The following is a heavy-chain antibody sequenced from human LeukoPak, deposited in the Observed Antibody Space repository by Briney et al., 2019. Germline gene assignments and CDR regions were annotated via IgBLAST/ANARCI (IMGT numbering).Heavy chain of an antibody. CDR1: GGSISSSSYY. J-gene: IGHJ4*02. CDR2: IYYSGST. CDR3: ARFAPCDSSGAIDY. Sequence: SSETLSLTCTVSGGSISSSSYYWGWIRHPPGKGLEWIGSIYYSGSTYYNPSLKSRVTISVDTSKNQFSLKLSSVTAADAAVYYCARFAPCDSSGAIDYWGQGTLVTVSS. V-gene: IGHV4-39*01. D-gene: IGHD3-22*01.